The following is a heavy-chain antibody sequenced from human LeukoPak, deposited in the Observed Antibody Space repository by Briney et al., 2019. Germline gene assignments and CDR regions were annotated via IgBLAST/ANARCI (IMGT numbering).Heavy chain of an antibody. V-gene: IGHV4-34*01. J-gene: IGHJ4*02. CDR2: INHSGST. Sequence: SETLSLTCAVYGGSFSGYYWSWIRQPPGKGLEWIGEINHSGSTNYNPSLKSRVTISVDTSKNQFSLKLSSVTAEDTAVYYCARGYSSFLPFWGQGILVTVSS. CDR1: GGSFSGYY. D-gene: IGHD6-19*01. CDR3: ARGYSSFLPF.